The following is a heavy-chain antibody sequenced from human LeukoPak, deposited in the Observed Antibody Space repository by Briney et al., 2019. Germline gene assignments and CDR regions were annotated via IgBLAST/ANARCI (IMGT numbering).Heavy chain of an antibody. CDR1: GLNHSSYA. D-gene: IGHD3-16*01. CDR3: ARIRGGPIDY. CDR2: ISYDGTDT. V-gene: IGHV3-30-3*01. J-gene: IGHJ4*02. Sequence: GGALRLSGAASGLNHSSYAMHWLGQAPGKGLEWVAVISYDGTDTHYADSVTGRFTISRDTSKNSLYLQMNSLRPEDTAVFYCARIRGGPIDYWGQGTLVTVSS.